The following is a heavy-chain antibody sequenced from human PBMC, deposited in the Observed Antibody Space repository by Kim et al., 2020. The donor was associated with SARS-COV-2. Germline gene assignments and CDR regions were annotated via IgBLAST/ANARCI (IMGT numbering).Heavy chain of an antibody. CDR2: DNT. CDR3: ARGSGWAFDY. Sequence: DNTKFSQKFQGRVTITRDTSASTAYMELTSLRSEETAIYYCARGSGWAFDYWGQGTLITVAS. V-gene: IGHV1-3*01. J-gene: IGHJ4*02. D-gene: IGHD6-19*01.